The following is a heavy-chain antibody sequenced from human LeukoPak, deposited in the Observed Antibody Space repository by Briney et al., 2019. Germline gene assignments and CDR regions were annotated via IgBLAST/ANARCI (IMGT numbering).Heavy chain of an antibody. CDR1: GGSFSGYY. D-gene: IGHD6-13*01. CDR2: INHSGST. Sequence: SETLSPTCAVYGGSFSGYYWSWIRQPPGKGLEWIGEINHSGSTNYNPSLKSRVTISVDTSKNQFSLKLSSVTAADTAVYYCARGPYSSSWYNYWGQGTLVTVSS. CDR3: ARGPYSSSWYNY. J-gene: IGHJ4*02. V-gene: IGHV4-34*01.